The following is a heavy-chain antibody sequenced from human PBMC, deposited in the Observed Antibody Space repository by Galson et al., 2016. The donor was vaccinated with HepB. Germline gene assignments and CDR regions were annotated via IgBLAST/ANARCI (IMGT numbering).Heavy chain of an antibody. CDR2: IYPGDSDT. Sequence: QSGAEVKKPGESLKISCKGSGYSLTNYWIGWVRQMPGKGLEWVGIIYPGDSDTRYSPSFEGQVTISADISADKSITTAYLQWRSLKASDTAMYYCARTLPVVVTAEDAFDIWGQGTMVTVSS. J-gene: IGHJ3*02. CDR1: GYSLTNYW. CDR3: ARTLPVVVTAEDAFDI. D-gene: IGHD2-21*02. V-gene: IGHV5-51*01.